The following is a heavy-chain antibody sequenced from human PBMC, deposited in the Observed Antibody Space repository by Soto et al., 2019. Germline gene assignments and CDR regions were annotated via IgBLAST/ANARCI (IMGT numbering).Heavy chain of an antibody. V-gene: IGHV5-51*01. CDR2: IYPSDSDT. D-gene: IGHD3-3*01. CDR1: GYNLSCYW. J-gene: IGHJ4*02. Sequence: GESLKISCKGSGYNLSCYWIAWVRQMPGKGLELMGIIYPSDSDTRYRPSFQGQVTISADKSISSAYLQWSSLRASDTAMYYCATGGVSNSTFEYWGQGTPVTVSS. CDR3: ATGGVSNSTFEY.